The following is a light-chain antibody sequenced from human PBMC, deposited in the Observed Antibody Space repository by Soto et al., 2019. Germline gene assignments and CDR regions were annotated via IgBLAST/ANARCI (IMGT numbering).Light chain of an antibody. CDR2: DAS. CDR3: QQYEDPPVT. V-gene: IGKV1-33*01. CDR1: QGVRNY. Sequence: DIQLTQSPSSLSASVGDRVTFTCQASQGVRNYLNWYQQKSGQAPKLLIHDASNLQTGVPSRFSGSGSGTDFSFTISSLRPEDIATYYRQQYEDPPVTFGGGTKVDIK. J-gene: IGKJ4*01.